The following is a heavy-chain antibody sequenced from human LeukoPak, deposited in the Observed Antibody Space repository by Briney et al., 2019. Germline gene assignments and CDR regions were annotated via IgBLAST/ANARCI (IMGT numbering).Heavy chain of an antibody. D-gene: IGHD6-25*01. J-gene: IGHJ3*02. CDR3: ARGRGYALSPGAFDI. V-gene: IGHV1-3*01. CDR2: IIAGNGNT. CDR1: GYTFTSYA. Sequence: ASVKVSCKASGYTFTSYAMHWVRQAPGQRLEWMGWIIAGNGNTKYSQKFQGRVTMTRDTSTSTVYMELSSLRSEDTAVYYCARGRGYALSPGAFDIWGQGTMVTVSS.